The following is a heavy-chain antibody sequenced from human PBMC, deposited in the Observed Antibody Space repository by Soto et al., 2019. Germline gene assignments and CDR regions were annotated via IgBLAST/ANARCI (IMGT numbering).Heavy chain of an antibody. J-gene: IGHJ4*02. D-gene: IGHD2-21*02. V-gene: IGHV3-23*01. Sequence: RLSCAASGFTFSSYTLNWVRRAPGKGLEWVATSSDRRTGNTHYSDSVRGRFTLSRDYSRNILFLQMDSLRADDTALYYCTTWLTAHFDYWGRGTQVTVSS. CDR3: TTWLTAHFDY. CDR1: GFTFSSYT. CDR2: SSDRRTGNT.